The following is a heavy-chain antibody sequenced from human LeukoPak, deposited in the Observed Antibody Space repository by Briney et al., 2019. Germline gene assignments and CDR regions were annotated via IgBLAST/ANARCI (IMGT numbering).Heavy chain of an antibody. V-gene: IGHV3-15*01. CDR1: GFTFSNAW. D-gene: IGHD3-9*01. CDR2: IKSKTDGGTT. Sequence: PGGSLRLSCAASGFTFSNAWMSWVRQAPGKGLEWVGRIKSKTDGGTTDYAAPVKGRFTISRDDSKNTLYLQMNSLRAEDTAVYYCAKRARHFDWLLGSPLYYYYMDVWGKGTTVTVSS. CDR3: AKRARHFDWLLGSPLYYYYMDV. J-gene: IGHJ6*03.